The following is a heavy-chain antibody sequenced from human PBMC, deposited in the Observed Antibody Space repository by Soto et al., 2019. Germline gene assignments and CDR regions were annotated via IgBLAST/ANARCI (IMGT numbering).Heavy chain of an antibody. J-gene: IGHJ4*02. D-gene: IGHD6-19*01. CDR2: ISTFNGNA. Sequence: ASVKVSFKASGYTFSSNGVSWLRQAPGQGLEWMGWISTFNGNAHYAQKFQGRVTMTTDTSTNTAYMELTSLSSDDTAVYYCARLHGYSSGWYDYWGQGTLVTVSS. CDR1: GYTFSSNG. V-gene: IGHV1-18*04. CDR3: ARLHGYSSGWYDY.